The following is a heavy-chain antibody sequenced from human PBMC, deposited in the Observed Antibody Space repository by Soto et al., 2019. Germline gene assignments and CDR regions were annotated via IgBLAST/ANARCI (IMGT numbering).Heavy chain of an antibody. J-gene: IGHJ4*02. CDR3: AHIVVAGLGYYFDY. CDR1: GFSLSSTRMA. V-gene: IGHV2-5*02. Sequence: QITLKESGPTLVKPTQTLTLTCTFSGFSLSSTRMAVGWIRQPPGKALEWLALIYWDDATRYSPFLKSRLTITKDTSKNQVVLTMSNMDPVDTARYYCAHIVVAGLGYYFDYWGQGTLVTVSS. CDR2: IYWDDAT. D-gene: IGHD6-19*01.